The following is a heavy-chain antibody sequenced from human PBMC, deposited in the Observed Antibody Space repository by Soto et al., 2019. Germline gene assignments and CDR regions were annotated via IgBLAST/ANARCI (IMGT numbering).Heavy chain of an antibody. CDR1: GCTFSSYA. Sequence: GGSLRLSCAASGCTFSSYAMSWVRQAPGKGLEWVSTITGSGGGTYYADSVKGRFTISRDNSKNTQYLQMNSLRAEDTAVYYCGSSRWYMGNDYWGQGTLVTVSS. J-gene: IGHJ4*02. CDR2: ITGSGGGT. D-gene: IGHD6-13*01. CDR3: GSSRWYMGNDY. V-gene: IGHV3-23*01.